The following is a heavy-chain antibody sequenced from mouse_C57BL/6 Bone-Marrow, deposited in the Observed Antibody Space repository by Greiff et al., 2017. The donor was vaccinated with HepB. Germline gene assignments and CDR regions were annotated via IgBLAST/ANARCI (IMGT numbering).Heavy chain of an antibody. D-gene: IGHD1-1*01. CDR1: GYTFTSYW. CDR2: IDPNSGGT. J-gene: IGHJ2*01. CDR3: ARWESLYYYGSSYYYFDY. V-gene: IGHV1-72*01. Sequence: QVQLQQPGAELVKPGASVKLSCKASGYTFTSYWMHWVKQRPGRGLEWIGRIDPNSGGTKYNEKFKSKATLTVDKPSSTAYMQLSSLTSEDSAVYYWARWESLYYYGSSYYYFDYWGQGTTRTVAS.